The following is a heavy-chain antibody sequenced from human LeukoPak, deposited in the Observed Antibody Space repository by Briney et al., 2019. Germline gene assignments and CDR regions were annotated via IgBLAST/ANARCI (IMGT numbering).Heavy chain of an antibody. CDR1: GGSISSYY. CDR3: ARAPGSWLQFGGWFDP. D-gene: IGHD5-24*01. V-gene: IGHV4-59*01. J-gene: IGHJ5*02. CDR2: IYYSGST. Sequence: SETLSLTCTVSGGSISSYYWSWIRQPPGKGLEWIGYIYYSGSTNYNPSLKSRVTISVDTSKNQFSLKLSSVTAADTAVYYCARAPGSWLQFGGWFDPWGRGTLVTVSS.